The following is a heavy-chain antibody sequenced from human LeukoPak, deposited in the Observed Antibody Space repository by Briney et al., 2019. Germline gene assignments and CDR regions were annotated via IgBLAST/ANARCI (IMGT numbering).Heavy chain of an antibody. Sequence: GGSLRLSCAASGFTFSSYAMSWVRQAPGKGLEWVSAISGSGGSTYYADSVKGRFTISRDSSKNTLYLQMNSLRAEDTAVYYCAKEHYYGSGSYPYFDYWGQGTLVTVSS. V-gene: IGHV3-23*01. CDR2: ISGSGGST. CDR1: GFTFSSYA. CDR3: AKEHYYGSGSYPYFDY. D-gene: IGHD3-10*01. J-gene: IGHJ4*02.